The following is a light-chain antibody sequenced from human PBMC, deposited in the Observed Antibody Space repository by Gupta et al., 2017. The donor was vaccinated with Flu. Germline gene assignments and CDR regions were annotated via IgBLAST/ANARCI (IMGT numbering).Light chain of an antibody. Sequence: DIQMTQSPSSLSASVGDRVTITCRASQSISSYLNWYQQKPGKAPKLLIYAASSLQSGVPSRFSGSGSGTDFTLTISRLQPEDVATYYCQQSYSTPRTFGGGTKVEIK. CDR2: AAS. J-gene: IGKJ4*01. CDR3: QQSYSTPRT. V-gene: IGKV1-39*01. CDR1: QSISSY.